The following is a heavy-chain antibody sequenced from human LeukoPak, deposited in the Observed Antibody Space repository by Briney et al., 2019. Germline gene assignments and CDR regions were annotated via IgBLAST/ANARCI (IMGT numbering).Heavy chain of an antibody. CDR1: GYTFNSYG. CDR2: ISTYKDNT. Sequence: ASVKLSCKASGYTFNSYGISWVRQAPGQGLEWMGWISTYKDNTNYAQKFQGRVTMTTDTSTSTAYMDLRSLLSDDSAVYYCARVIAARGHYFYMDVRGKGTTVTVSS. V-gene: IGHV1-18*01. J-gene: IGHJ6*03. CDR3: ARVIAARGHYFYMDV. D-gene: IGHD6-6*01.